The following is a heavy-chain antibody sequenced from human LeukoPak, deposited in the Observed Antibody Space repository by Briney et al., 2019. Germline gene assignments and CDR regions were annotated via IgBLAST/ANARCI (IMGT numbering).Heavy chain of an antibody. CDR2: IYYSGST. Sequence: SETLSLTCTVSGGSISSSSYYWGWIRQPPGKGLEWIGSIYYSGSTYYNPSLKSRVTISVDTSKNQFSLKLSSVTAADTAVYYCARYRSLVRYFDYWGQGTLVTVSS. CDR3: ARYRSLVRYFDY. D-gene: IGHD6-13*01. J-gene: IGHJ4*02. V-gene: IGHV4-39*01. CDR1: GGSISSSSYY.